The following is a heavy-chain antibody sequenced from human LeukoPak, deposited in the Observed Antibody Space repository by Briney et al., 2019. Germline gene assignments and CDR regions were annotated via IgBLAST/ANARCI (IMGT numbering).Heavy chain of an antibody. D-gene: IGHD2-2*01. Sequence: PGGSLRLSCAASGLTFSSYGMHWVRQAPGKGLEWVAVIWYDGSNKYYADSVKGRFAISRDNSKNTLYLQMNSLRAEDTAVYYCARGPQYCSSTSCYSRKFDPWGQGTLVTVSP. CDR1: GLTFSSYG. J-gene: IGHJ5*02. CDR2: IWYDGSNK. CDR3: ARGPQYCSSTSCYSRKFDP. V-gene: IGHV3-33*01.